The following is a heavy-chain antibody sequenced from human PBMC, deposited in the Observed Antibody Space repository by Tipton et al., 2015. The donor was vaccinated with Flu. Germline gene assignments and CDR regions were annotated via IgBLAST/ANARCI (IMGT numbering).Heavy chain of an antibody. V-gene: IGHV4-61*02. CDR1: GGSISGGSYY. J-gene: IGHJ5*02. Sequence: TLSLTCTVSGGSISGGSYYYNWIRQPAGEGLEWIGRIYTNANTNYKASLKSRVTISIDTSKNQFSLNMRSVTAADMAVYYCARRDYSNYVSDPKSWFDPWGQGTLVTVSS. CDR3: ARRDYSNYVSDPKSWFDP. CDR2: IYTNANT. D-gene: IGHD4-11*01.